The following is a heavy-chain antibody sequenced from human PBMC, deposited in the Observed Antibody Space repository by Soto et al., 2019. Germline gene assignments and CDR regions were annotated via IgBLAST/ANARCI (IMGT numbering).Heavy chain of an antibody. CDR3: ARLKIQRKPRGGYYMDV. J-gene: IGHJ6*03. D-gene: IGHD5-18*01. V-gene: IGHV5-51*01. Sequence: GESLKISCKGSGYSFTSYWMGWVRQMPGKGLEWMGIIYPGDSDTRYSPSFQGQVTISADKSISTAYLQWSSLKASDTAMYYCARLKIQRKPRGGYYMDVWGKGTTVTVSS. CDR1: GYSFTSYW. CDR2: IYPGDSDT.